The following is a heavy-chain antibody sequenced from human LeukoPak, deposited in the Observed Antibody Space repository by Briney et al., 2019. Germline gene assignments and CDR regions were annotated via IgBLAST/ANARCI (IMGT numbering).Heavy chain of an antibody. D-gene: IGHD3-22*01. V-gene: IGHV1-2*02. CDR1: GYTFTAYY. CDR3: ARDYYDSSGFGAFDI. Sequence: ASVKVSCKASGYTFTAYYMHWVRQAPGQGLEWMGWINPDSGGTNYAQKFQGRVTMTRDTSISTAYMELSRLRSDDTAVYYCARDYYDSSGFGAFDIWGQGTMVTVSS. CDR2: INPDSGGT. J-gene: IGHJ3*02.